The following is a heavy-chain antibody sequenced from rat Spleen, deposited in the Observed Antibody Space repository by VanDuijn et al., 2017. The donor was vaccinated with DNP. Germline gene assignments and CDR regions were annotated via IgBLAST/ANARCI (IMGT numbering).Heavy chain of an antibody. Sequence: QVQLKESGPGLVQPSQTLSLTCTVSGFSLSSYHVSWVRQPPGKSLVWMGSIWAAGGTNYNSAVQSRLSISRDTSKSQVFLEMDSLQPEDTGTYYCTRHEYYFDYWGQGVMVTVSS. J-gene: IGHJ2*01. CDR2: IWAAGGT. V-gene: IGHV2-72*01. CDR3: TRHEYYFDY. CDR1: GFSLSSYH.